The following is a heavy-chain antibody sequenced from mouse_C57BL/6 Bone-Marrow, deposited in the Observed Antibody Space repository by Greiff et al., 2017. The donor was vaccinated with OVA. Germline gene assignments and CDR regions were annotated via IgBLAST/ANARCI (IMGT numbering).Heavy chain of an antibody. V-gene: IGHV1-76*01. J-gene: IGHJ1*03. Sequence: VQLQQSGAELVRPGASVKLSCKASGYTFTDYYINWVKQRPGQGLEWIARIYPGSGNTYYNEKFKGKATLTAKKSSSTAYMQLSSLTSEDSAVYFCARDGYYYWYFDVWGTGTTVTVSS. D-gene: IGHD2-3*01. CDR2: IYPGSGNT. CDR3: ARDGYYYWYFDV. CDR1: GYTFTDYY.